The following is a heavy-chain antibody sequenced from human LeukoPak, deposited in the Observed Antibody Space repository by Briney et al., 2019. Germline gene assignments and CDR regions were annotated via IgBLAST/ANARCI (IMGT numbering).Heavy chain of an antibody. Sequence: GGSLRLSCAASGFTFSSYSMNWVRQAPGKGLEWVSAISGSGGSTYYADSVKGRFTISRDNSKNTLYLQMNSLRAEDTAVYYCAKVGDYGIFDYWGQGTLVTVSS. CDR2: ISGSGGST. CDR3: AKVGDYGIFDY. CDR1: GFTFSSYS. V-gene: IGHV3-23*01. J-gene: IGHJ4*02. D-gene: IGHD4-17*01.